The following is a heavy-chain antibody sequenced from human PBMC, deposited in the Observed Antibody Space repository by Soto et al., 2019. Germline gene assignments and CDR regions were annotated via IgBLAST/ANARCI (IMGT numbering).Heavy chain of an antibody. CDR2: INHSGST. V-gene: IGHV4-34*01. Sequence: QVQLQQWGAGLLKPSETLSLTCAVYGGSFSGYYWNWIRQPPGKGLEWIGEINHSGSTNYNPSLKSRVTISVDTSKNQFSLKLSSVTAADTAVYYCARLLDYYMDVWGKGTTVTVSS. D-gene: IGHD2-8*02. CDR3: ARLLDYYMDV. J-gene: IGHJ6*03. CDR1: GGSFSGYY.